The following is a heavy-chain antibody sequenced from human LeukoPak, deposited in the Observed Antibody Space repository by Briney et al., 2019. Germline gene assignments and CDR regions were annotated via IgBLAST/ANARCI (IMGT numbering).Heavy chain of an antibody. CDR1: GYTFTSYY. J-gene: IGHJ5*02. V-gene: IGHV1-46*01. CDR2: INPSGGST. CDR3: ARGGIAAAGNGENWFDP. Sequence: GASVKVSCTASGYTFTSYYMHWVRQAPGQGLEWMGIINPSGGSTSYAQKFQGRVTMTRDTSTSTVYMELSSLRSEDTAVYYCARGGIAAAGNGENWFDPWGQGTLVTVSS. D-gene: IGHD6-13*01.